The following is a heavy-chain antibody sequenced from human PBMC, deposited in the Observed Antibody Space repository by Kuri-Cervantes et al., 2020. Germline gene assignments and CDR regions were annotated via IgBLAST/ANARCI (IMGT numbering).Heavy chain of an antibody. CDR2: ISSSGSTI. V-gene: IGHV3-11*04. CDR3: ARDPTMVWGVIYYYYYGMDV. J-gene: IGHJ6*02. D-gene: IGHD3-10*01. CDR1: GFTFSDYY. Sequence: GGSLRLSCAASGFTFSDYYMSWIRQAPGKGLEWVSYISSSGSTIYYADSVKGRFTISRDNAKNSLYLQMNSLRAEDTAVYYCARDPTMVWGVIYYYYYGMDVWGQGTTVTVSS.